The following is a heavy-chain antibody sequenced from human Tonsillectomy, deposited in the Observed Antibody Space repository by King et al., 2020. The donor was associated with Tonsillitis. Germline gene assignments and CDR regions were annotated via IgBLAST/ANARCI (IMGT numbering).Heavy chain of an antibody. CDR3: ARAQQLVRTAVIYYYYGMDV. CDR2: INSDGSST. D-gene: IGHD6-6*01. V-gene: IGHV3-74*01. Sequence: VQLVESGGGLVQPGGSLRLSCAASGFTFSSYWMHWVRQAPGKGLVWVSRINSDGSSTSYADSVKGRFTISRDNAKNTLYLQMNSLRAEDTAVYYCARAQQLVRTAVIYYYYGMDVWDQGTTVTVSS. CDR1: GFTFSSYW. J-gene: IGHJ6*02.